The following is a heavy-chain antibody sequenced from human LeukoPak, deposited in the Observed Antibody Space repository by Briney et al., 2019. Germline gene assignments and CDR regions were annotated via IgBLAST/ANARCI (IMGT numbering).Heavy chain of an antibody. V-gene: IGHV3-23*01. J-gene: IGHJ4*02. CDR2: ISGSGGST. Sequence: LSGGSLRLSCAASGFTFSSYAMSWVRQAPGKGLEWVSAISGSGGSTYYADSVKGRFTISRDNAKNSLYLQMNSLRAEDTAVYFCASYRYSSSCYIYWGQGTLVTVSS. D-gene: IGHD6-13*01. CDR3: ASYRYSSSCYIY. CDR1: GFTFSSYA.